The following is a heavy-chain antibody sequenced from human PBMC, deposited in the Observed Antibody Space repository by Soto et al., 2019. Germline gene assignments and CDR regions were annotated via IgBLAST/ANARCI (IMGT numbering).Heavy chain of an antibody. V-gene: IGHV4-4*07. J-gene: IGHJ4*02. CDR3: AREGSYSAYNFAHGIQLWSFDF. Sequence: SETLSLTCTVSGGSINTFYWSWVRQPAGKGLEWIGRIFSSGSTSFNPSLESRVAMSVDTSKNHFSLNLSSVTAADMAVYYCAREGSYSAYNFAHGIQLWSFDFWGQGAQVTVSS. D-gene: IGHD5-12*01. CDR1: GGSINTFY. CDR2: IFSSGST.